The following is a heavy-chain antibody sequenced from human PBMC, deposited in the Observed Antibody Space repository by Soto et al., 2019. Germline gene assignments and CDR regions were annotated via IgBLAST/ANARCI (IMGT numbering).Heavy chain of an antibody. V-gene: IGHV3-30*18. Sequence: QVQLVESGGGAVLAGMSLRLSCVGSGFTFRDYAMYWVRQASGKGLVLVAVTSDDGSKRYYTESVKGRFIITRDNSKHSLYLQMNRLRGEDTALYDGAKGSPDSSGLEWGQGTLVA. CDR1: GFTFRDYA. CDR3: AKGSPDSSGLE. CDR2: TSDDGSKR. J-gene: IGHJ4*02. D-gene: IGHD3-22*01.